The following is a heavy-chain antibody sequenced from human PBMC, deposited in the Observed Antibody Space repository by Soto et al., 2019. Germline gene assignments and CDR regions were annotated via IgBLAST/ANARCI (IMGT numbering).Heavy chain of an antibody. J-gene: IGHJ6*02. CDR3: ARDQPVLRYLGDYYYYGMDV. D-gene: IGHD3-9*01. V-gene: IGHV1-46*03. Sequence: VASVKVSCKASGYTFTSYYMHWVRQAPGQGLEWMGIINPSGGSTSYAQKFQGRVTMTRDTSTSTVYMELSSLRSEDTAVYYCARDQPVLRYLGDYYYYGMDVWGQGTTVTVSS. CDR1: GYTFTSYY. CDR2: INPSGGST.